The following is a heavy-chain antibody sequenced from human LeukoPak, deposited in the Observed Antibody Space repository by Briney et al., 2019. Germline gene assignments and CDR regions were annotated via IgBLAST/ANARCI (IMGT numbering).Heavy chain of an antibody. CDR2: IDPSGGST. CDR1: GYTFTSYY. J-gene: IGHJ4*02. D-gene: IGHD3-3*01. Sequence: ASMKVSCKASGYTFTSYYLHWVRQAPGQGLEWMGIIDPSGGSTNYAQKFQGRVTMTRDTSTSTVYMELSSLRSEDTAVYYCARAIRWYDLPWYLDYWGQGTLVTVSS. CDR3: ARAIRWYDLPWYLDY. V-gene: IGHV1-46*01.